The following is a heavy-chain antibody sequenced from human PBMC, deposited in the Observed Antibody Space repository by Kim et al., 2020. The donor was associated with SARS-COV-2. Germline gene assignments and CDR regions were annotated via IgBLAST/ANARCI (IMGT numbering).Heavy chain of an antibody. Sequence: SQTLSLTCAVSGGSISGGSYAWSWIRQSPGKGLEWIGYVFQNGDTTYNPSLKSRVSISVDTSKNQFFLTLTSVTAADTAVFYCARSGLGPSFPYWGQG. V-gene: IGHV4-30-2*06. J-gene: IGHJ1*01. CDR1: GGSISGGSYA. D-gene: IGHD3-3*01. CDR2: VFQNGDT. CDR3: ARSGLGPSFPY.